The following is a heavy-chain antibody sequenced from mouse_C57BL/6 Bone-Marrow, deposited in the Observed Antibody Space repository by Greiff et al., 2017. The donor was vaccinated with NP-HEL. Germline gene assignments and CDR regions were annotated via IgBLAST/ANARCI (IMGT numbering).Heavy chain of an antibody. CDR2: IYPRSGNT. CDR3: ARGLGPWFAY. D-gene: IGHD4-1*01. Sequence: QVQLKESGAELARPGASVKLSCKASGYTFTSYGISWVKQRTGQGLEWIGEIYPRSGNTYYNEKFKGKATLTADKSSSTAYMELRSLTSEDSAVYFCARGLGPWFAYGGQGTLVTVSA. CDR1: GYTFTSYG. J-gene: IGHJ3*01. V-gene: IGHV1-81*01.